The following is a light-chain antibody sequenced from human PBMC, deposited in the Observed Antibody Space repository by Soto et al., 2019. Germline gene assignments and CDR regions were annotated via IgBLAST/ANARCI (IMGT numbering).Light chain of an antibody. CDR1: SSVVGGYNY. V-gene: IGLV2-11*01. J-gene: IGLJ1*01. Sequence: QSVLTQPRSVSGSPGQSVTISCTGTSSVVGGYNYVSWYQQRPGKAPKLMIYDVSKRPSGVPDRFSGSKSGNTASLTISGLQAEDEADYYCCSYAGSYTYVFGTGTKVTVL. CDR2: DVS. CDR3: CSYAGSYTYV.